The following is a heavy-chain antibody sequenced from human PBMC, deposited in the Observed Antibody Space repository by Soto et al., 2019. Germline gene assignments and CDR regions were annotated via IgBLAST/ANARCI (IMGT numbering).Heavy chain of an antibody. CDR1: GGSISSSSYY. CDR2: IYYSGST. Sequence: SETLSLTCTVSGGSISSSSYYWGWIRQPPGKGLEWIGSIYYSGSTYYNPSLKSRVTISVDTSKNQFSLKLSSVTAADTAVYSCARRFRVGATISSPSFDYWGQGTLVTVSS. V-gene: IGHV4-39*01. D-gene: IGHD1-26*01. CDR3: ARRFRVGATISSPSFDY. J-gene: IGHJ4*02.